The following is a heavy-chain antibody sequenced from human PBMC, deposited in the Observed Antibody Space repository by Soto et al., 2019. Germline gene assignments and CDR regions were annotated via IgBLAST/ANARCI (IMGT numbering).Heavy chain of an antibody. CDR3: AGGIAAAGFPLYYFDY. J-gene: IGHJ4*02. CDR2: IYYSGST. D-gene: IGHD6-13*01. Sequence: PSETLSLTSAVSGGSISSYYWSWIRQPPGKGLEWIGYIYYSGSTNYNPSLKSRVTISVDTSKNQFSLKLSSVTAADTAVYYCAGGIAAAGFPLYYFDYWGQGTLVTVSS. CDR1: GGSISSYY. V-gene: IGHV4-59*01.